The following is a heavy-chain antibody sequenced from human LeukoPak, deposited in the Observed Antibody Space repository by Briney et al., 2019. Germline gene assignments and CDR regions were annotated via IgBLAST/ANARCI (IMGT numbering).Heavy chain of an antibody. CDR1: GFTFNNYG. J-gene: IGHJ5*02. CDR3: AKGSSGYFADL. Sequence: GGSLRLSCAASGFTFNNYGLIWVRQAPGKGLEWVAAISNDGGGTMYASFVEGRFTISRDNSKNTLFLQMNRLRAEGTALYYCAKGSSGYFADLWGQGTLVTVSS. V-gene: IGHV3-23*01. D-gene: IGHD3-22*01. CDR2: ISNDGGGT.